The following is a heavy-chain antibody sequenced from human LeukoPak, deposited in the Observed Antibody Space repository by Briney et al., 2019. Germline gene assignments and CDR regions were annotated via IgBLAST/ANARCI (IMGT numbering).Heavy chain of an antibody. Sequence: PSGTLSLTCAVSGGSISSSNWWSWVRQPPGKGLEWIGEIYHSGSTNYNPSLKGRVTISVDKSKNQFSLKLSSVTAADTAVYYCARGRTTGYSSGWYWTFDYWGQGTLVTVSS. CDR1: GGSISSSNW. V-gene: IGHV4-4*02. D-gene: IGHD6-19*01. CDR2: IYHSGST. CDR3: ARGRTTGYSSGWYWTFDY. J-gene: IGHJ4*02.